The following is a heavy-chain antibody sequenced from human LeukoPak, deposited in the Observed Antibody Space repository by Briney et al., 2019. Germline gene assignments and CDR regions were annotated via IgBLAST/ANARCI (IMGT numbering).Heavy chain of an antibody. Sequence: SETLSLTCTVSGDSISSYYWSWIRQPPGKGLEWIGYIYYSGSTNYNPSLKSRVTISVDTSKNQFSLKLSSVTAADTAVYYCATRRARGSYYFDYWGQGTLVTVSS. D-gene: IGHD1-26*01. CDR2: IYYSGST. J-gene: IGHJ4*02. V-gene: IGHV4-59*01. CDR3: ATRRARGSYYFDY. CDR1: GDSISSYY.